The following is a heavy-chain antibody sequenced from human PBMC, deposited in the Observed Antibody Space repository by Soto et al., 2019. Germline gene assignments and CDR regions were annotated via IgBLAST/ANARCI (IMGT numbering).Heavy chain of an antibody. CDR2: INAGNGNT. V-gene: IGHV1-3*01. D-gene: IGHD5-18*01. Sequence: ASVKVSCKASGYTFTDYFMNWMRQAPGQRLEWMGWINAGNGNTKYSQKLQGRVTITRDESTSTAYMELSSLRSEDTAVYYCARDHMGTAMTPPVWFDPWGQGTMVTVSS. J-gene: IGHJ5*02. CDR1: GYTFTDYF. CDR3: ARDHMGTAMTPPVWFDP.